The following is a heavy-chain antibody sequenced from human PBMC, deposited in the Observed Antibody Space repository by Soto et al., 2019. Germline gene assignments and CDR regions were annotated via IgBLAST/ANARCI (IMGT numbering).Heavy chain of an antibody. CDR3: ARVWGSYQAPSGGAGFDP. CDR2: ISTYSGDP. Sequence: ASVKVSCKTSGDSFTINAITWVRQAPGQGLEWMGWISTYSGDPNYAQKFPGSLTMTTDTSTNTAYMELRNLRADDTAVYYCARVWGSYQAPSGGAGFDPWGQGTLVTVSS. J-gene: IGHJ5*02. D-gene: IGHD3-16*02. V-gene: IGHV1-18*04. CDR1: GDSFTINA.